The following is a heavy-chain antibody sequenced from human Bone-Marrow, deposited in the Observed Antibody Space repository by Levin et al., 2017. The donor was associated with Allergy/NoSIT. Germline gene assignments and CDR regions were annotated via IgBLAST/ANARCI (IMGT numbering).Heavy chain of an antibody. D-gene: IGHD3-10*01. V-gene: IGHV3-7*01. CDR2: IKQDGSEK. CDR3: ARDVSGMRRGFGYGYWFDP. J-gene: IGHJ5*02. CDR1: GFTFSSYW. Sequence: PGGSLRLSCAASGFTFSSYWMSWVRQAPGKGLEWVANIKQDGSEKYYVDSVKGRFTISRDNAKNSLYLQMNSLRAEDTAVYYCARDVSGMRRGFGYGYWFDPWGQGTLVTVSS.